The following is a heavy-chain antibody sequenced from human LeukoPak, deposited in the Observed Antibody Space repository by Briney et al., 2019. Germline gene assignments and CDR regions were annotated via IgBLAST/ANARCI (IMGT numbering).Heavy chain of an antibody. J-gene: IGHJ4*02. CDR1: GNSISSGDYY. CDR2: IHHSGNT. D-gene: IGHD3-3*01. V-gene: IGHV4-38-2*02. CDR3: ARGFRSGALDY. Sequence: SETLSLTCTVSGNSISSGDYYWSWIRQPAGKGVEWIGIIHHSGNTYYNPSLKSRLTISADTSKNQFSLKLSSVTAADTAVYYCARGFRSGALDYWGQGTLVTVSS.